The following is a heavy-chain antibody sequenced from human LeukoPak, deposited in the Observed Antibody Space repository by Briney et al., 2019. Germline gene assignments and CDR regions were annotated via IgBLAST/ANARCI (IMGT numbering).Heavy chain of an antibody. D-gene: IGHD6-19*01. CDR1: GFTFSNYA. CDR2: ISGSGGNT. J-gene: IGHJ3*02. V-gene: IGHV3-23*01. Sequence: GGSLRLSCTASGFTFSNYAMSWVRQAPGKGLEWVSAISGSGGNTHYADSVRGRFTISRDNSKNTLYLQMNSLRAEDTAVYYCAKGYSSGWDLAFDIWGQGTMVTVSS. CDR3: AKGYSSGWDLAFDI.